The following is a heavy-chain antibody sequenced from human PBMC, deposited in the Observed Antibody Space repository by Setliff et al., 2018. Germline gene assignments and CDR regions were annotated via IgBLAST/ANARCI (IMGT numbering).Heavy chain of an antibody. CDR3: AKDYEWRRPGAFDI. J-gene: IGHJ3*02. D-gene: IGHD2-8*01. CDR1: GFTFSNAW. V-gene: IGHV3-15*01. CDR2: IKRESDGGTT. Sequence: LRLSCAASGFTFSNAWMSWVRQAPGKGLEWVGRIKRESDGGTTDYAAPVKGSFTISRDDSKNTLYLQMNSLKTEDTAVYYCAKDYEWRRPGAFDIWGQGTMVTVSS.